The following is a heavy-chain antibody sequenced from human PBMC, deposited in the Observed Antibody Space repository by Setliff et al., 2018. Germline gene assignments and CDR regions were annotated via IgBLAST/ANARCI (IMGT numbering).Heavy chain of an antibody. D-gene: IGHD3-22*01. CDR3: ARYDSSGYSENYYFDY. Sequence: PSETLSLTCTVSGGSISSYYWSWIRQPAGKGLEWIGHIYIGGSANYSPSLKSRVTMFVDTSKNQFSLMLYSVTAADTAIYYCARYDSSGYSENYYFDYWGQGTLVTVSS. J-gene: IGHJ4*02. V-gene: IGHV4-4*07. CDR2: IYIGGSA. CDR1: GGSISSYY.